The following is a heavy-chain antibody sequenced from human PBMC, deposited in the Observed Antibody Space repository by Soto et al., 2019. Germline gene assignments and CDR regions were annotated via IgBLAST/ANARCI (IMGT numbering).Heavy chain of an antibody. D-gene: IGHD1-1*01. CDR2: IFYSGTT. CDR3: ARDLWVEPELYYYGMDV. J-gene: IGHJ6*02. Sequence: QVQLQESGPGLVRPSQTLSLTCTVSGDSISSADYTWSWSRQTPGRGRGCIGHIFYSGTTYYNPSLKSRLTISVDTSKNHFSLRLTSVTAADTAVYYCARDLWVEPELYYYGMDVWGQGTTVTVSS. CDR1: GDSISSADYT. V-gene: IGHV4-30-4*01.